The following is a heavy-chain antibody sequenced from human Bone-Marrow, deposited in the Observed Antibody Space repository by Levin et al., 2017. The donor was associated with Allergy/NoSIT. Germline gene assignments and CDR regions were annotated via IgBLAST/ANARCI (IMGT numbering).Heavy chain of an antibody. CDR2: ISAGDAST. V-gene: IGHV3-23*01. D-gene: IGHD3/OR15-3a*01. CDR3: AKVRRGLDAFDI. CDR1: GFTFSSSA. J-gene: IGHJ3*02. Sequence: PGRSLRLSCAASGFTFSSSAMSWVRQAPGKGLEWVSSISAGDASTYYTDSVKGRLTVSRDNSKNTLYLQMNSLRAEDTALYYCAKVRRGLDAFDIWGQGTMVTVSS.